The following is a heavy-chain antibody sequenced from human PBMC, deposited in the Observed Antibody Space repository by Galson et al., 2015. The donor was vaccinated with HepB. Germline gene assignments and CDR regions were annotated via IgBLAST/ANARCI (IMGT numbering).Heavy chain of an antibody. V-gene: IGHV3-33*01. CDR2: IWYDGSNK. CDR3: ARVLRDTAMVGGWFDP. Sequence: SLRLSCAASGFTFSSYGMHWVRQAPGKGLEWVAVIWYDGSNKYYADSVKGRFTISRDNSKNTLYLQMNSLRAADTAVYYCARVLRDTAMVGGWFDPWGQGTLVTVSS. CDR1: GFTFSSYG. J-gene: IGHJ5*02. D-gene: IGHD5-18*01.